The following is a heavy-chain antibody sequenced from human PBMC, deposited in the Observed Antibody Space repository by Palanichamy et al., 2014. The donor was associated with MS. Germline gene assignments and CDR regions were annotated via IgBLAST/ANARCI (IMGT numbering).Heavy chain of an antibody. CDR2: ISYGADARS. CDR1: GGSISSSTYY. D-gene: IGHD5-12*01. CDR3: ARRPFQYSGYGYFDY. J-gene: IGHJ4*02. V-gene: IGHV4-39*02. Sequence: QLQLQESGPGLVKPSETLSLTCTVSGGSISSSTYYWGWIRQPPGKGLEWIGSISYGADARSYYNPSLKSRVTISLDTSHNHFSLKMTSVAAADTAVYYCARRPFQYSGYGYFDYWGQGTLVTVSS.